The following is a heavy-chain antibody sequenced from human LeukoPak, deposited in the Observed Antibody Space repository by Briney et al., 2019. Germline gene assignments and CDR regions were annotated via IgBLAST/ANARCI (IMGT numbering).Heavy chain of an antibody. J-gene: IGHJ4*02. CDR3: ATLDDYSNYGQPDY. CDR2: INHSGST. V-gene: IGHV4-34*01. Sequence: SETLSLTCAVYGGSFSGYYWSWIRQPPGKGLEWIGEINHSGSTNYNPSLKSRVTISVDTSKNQFSLKLSSVTAADTAVYYCATLDDYSNYGQPDYWGQGTLVTVSS. D-gene: IGHD4-11*01. CDR1: GGSFSGYY.